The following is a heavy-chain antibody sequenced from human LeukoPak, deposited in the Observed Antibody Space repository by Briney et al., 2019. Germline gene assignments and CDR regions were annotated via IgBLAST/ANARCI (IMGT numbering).Heavy chain of an antibody. V-gene: IGHV3-48*03. CDR2: ISSSGSTI. Sequence: GGSLRLSCAASGFTFSSYEMNWVRQAPGKGLEWVSYISSSGSTIYYADSVKGRFTISGDNAKNSLYLQMNSLRAEDTAVYYCARIRYNWNFDYWGQGTLVTVSS. CDR3: ARIRYNWNFDY. J-gene: IGHJ4*02. D-gene: IGHD1-20*01. CDR1: GFTFSSYE.